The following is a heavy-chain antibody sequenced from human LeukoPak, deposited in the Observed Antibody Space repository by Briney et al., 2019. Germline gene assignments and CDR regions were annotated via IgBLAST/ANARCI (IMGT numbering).Heavy chain of an antibody. J-gene: IGHJ5*02. CDR2: INHSGST. CDR1: GGSFSGYY. Sequence: SETLSLTCAVYGGSFSGYYWSWIRQPPGKGLEWIGEINHSGSTNYNPSLKSRVTISVDTSKNQFSLKLSSVTAADTAVYYCASRITIFGVVINYWFGPWGQGTLVTVSS. D-gene: IGHD3-3*01. V-gene: IGHV4-34*01. CDR3: ASRITIFGVVINYWFGP.